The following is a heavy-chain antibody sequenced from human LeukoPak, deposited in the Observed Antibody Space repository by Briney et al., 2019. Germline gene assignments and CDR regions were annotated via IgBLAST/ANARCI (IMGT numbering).Heavy chain of an antibody. Sequence: GGSLRLSRAAFGFTVSDNYMNWVRQSPGKGLEWVSGIYSDDTTHYADSVKGRFTISRDNSKNTVYLQISSLRVEDTAVYFCARAPYDILTGSYFDYWGQGTLVTVSS. CDR2: IYSDDTT. CDR1: GFTVSDNY. CDR3: ARAPYDILTGSYFDY. J-gene: IGHJ4*02. D-gene: IGHD3-9*01. V-gene: IGHV3-53*01.